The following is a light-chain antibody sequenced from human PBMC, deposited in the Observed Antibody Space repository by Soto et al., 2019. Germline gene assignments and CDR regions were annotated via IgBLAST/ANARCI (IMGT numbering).Light chain of an antibody. CDR2: SNN. J-gene: IGLJ2*01. CDR1: SSNIGSNT. V-gene: IGLV1-44*01. CDR3: SSYAGSNNLV. Sequence: QLVLIQPPSASGTPGQRVTISCSGSSSNIGSNTVNWYQQLPGTAPKLLIYSNNQRPSGVPDRFSGFKSGTSASLAISGLQSEDEADYYCSSYAGSNNLVFGGGTKVTVL.